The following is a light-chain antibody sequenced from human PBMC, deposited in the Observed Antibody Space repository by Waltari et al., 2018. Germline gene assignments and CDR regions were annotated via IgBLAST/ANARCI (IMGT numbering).Light chain of an antibody. V-gene: IGKV3-11*01. CDR1: QSVANY. CDR3: QHRDSWPLT. CDR2: DSY. Sequence: EVVLTQSPATLSLSPGDSATLSCRASQSVANYLAWYQQKPGQAPRLLIFDSYKRASGVPARFSGSGFGTDFTLTISSLGPEYIAVYYCQHRDSWPLTFGGGTTVEIK. J-gene: IGKJ4*01.